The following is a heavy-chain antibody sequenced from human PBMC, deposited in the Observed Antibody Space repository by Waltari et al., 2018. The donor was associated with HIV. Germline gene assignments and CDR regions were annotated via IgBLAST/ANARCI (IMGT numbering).Heavy chain of an antibody. J-gene: IGHJ5*02. CDR2: IYYSGST. Sequence: QLQLQESGPGLVKPSETLSLTCTVPGGSISSSSYYWGWIRQPPGKGLEWIGSIYYSGSTYYNPSLKSRVTISVDTSKNQFSLKLSSVTAADTAVYYCARGAGDIVLMVYAVNWFDPWGQGTLVTVSS. CDR3: ARGAGDIVLMVYAVNWFDP. V-gene: IGHV4-39*07. D-gene: IGHD2-8*01. CDR1: GGSISSSSYY.